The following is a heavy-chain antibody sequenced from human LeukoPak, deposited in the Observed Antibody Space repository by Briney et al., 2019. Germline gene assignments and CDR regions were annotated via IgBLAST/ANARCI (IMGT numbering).Heavy chain of an antibody. CDR3: ARGRHPDDDILTGYYTDYYYYYMDV. CDR1: GYTFTSYG. V-gene: IGHV1-18*01. Sequence: ASVKVSCKASGYTFTSYGISWVRQAPGQGLEWMGWISAYNGNTNYAQKLQGRVTMTTDTSTSTAYMELRSLRSDDTAVYYCARGRHPDDDILTGYYTDYYYYYMDVWGKGTTVTVSS. CDR2: ISAYNGNT. J-gene: IGHJ6*03. D-gene: IGHD3-9*01.